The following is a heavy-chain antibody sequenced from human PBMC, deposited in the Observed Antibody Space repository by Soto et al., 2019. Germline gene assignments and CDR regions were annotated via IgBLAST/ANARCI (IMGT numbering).Heavy chain of an antibody. CDR3: ARVGYYYDSSGPYYYYYGMDV. Sequence: QVQLQESGPGLVKPSGTLSLTCAVSGGSISSSNWWSWVRQPPGKGLEWIGEIYHSGSTNYNPSLKRRVTISVDKSKNQFSLKLSSVTAADTAVYYCARVGYYYDSSGPYYYYYGMDVWGQGTTVTVSS. CDR1: GGSISSSNW. J-gene: IGHJ6*02. V-gene: IGHV4-4*02. D-gene: IGHD3-22*01. CDR2: IYHSGST.